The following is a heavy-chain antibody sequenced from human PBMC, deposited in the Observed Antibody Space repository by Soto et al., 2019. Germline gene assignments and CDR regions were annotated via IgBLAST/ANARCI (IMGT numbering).Heavy chain of an antibody. Sequence: QVQLVESGGGVVQAGGSLGLSCTASGFTFSTYGMHWVRQAPGKGPEWVAVMSHDGSHKAFLDSVKGRFIISRDNSKNTLSLQVHSLRPDHTAVYYGARLPSSGWDHCCHGMDVWGQGTTVIVSS. V-gene: IGHV3-30*03. J-gene: IGHJ6*02. CDR2: MSHDGSHK. D-gene: IGHD6-19*01. CDR1: GFTFSTYG. CDR3: ARLPSSGWDHCCHGMDV.